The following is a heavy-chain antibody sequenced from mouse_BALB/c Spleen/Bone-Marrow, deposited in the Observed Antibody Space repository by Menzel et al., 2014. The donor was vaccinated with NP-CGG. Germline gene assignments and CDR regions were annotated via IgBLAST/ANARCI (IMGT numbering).Heavy chain of an antibody. CDR2: IDPSDSYT. CDR1: GYTFTSYW. Sequence: VQLQQSGAELVKPGASVKMSCKASGYTFTSYWMHWVKQRPGQGLEWIGVIDPSDSYTSYNQKFNGKATLTVDTSSSTAYMQLSSLTSEDSAVYYCTIYYRSFAYWGQGTLVTVSA. D-gene: IGHD2-14*01. V-gene: IGHV1S127*01. J-gene: IGHJ3*01. CDR3: TIYYRSFAY.